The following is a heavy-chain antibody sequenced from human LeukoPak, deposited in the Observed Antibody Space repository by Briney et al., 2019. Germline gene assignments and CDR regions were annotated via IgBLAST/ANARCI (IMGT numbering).Heavy chain of an antibody. CDR2: ISSSSGTI. J-gene: IGHJ4*02. V-gene: IGHV3-11*04. Sequence: PGGSLRLSCAASGFTFSDYYMGWIRQAPGKGLEWVSYISSSSGTIYYADSVKGRFTISRDNAKNSLYLQMNSLRAEDTAVYYCTRDLSGSYSDYWGQGTLVTVSS. CDR3: TRDLSGSYSDY. D-gene: IGHD1-26*01. CDR1: GFTFSDYY.